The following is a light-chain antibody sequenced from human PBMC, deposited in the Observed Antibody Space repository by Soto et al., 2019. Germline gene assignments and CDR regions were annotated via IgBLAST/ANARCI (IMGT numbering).Light chain of an antibody. Sequence: EIVLTQSPATLSLSPGERATLSCRASQSVRSSVAWYQQNPGQAPRLLIYDASTRATGIPARFSGSGSGTVFTLTISSLEPEDFASYYCQQRDSWPLTFGGGTKVEI. CDR2: DAS. CDR1: QSVRSS. CDR3: QQRDSWPLT. V-gene: IGKV3-11*01. J-gene: IGKJ4*01.